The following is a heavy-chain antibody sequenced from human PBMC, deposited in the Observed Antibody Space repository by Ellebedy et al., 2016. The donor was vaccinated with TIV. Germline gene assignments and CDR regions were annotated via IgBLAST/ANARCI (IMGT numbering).Heavy chain of an antibody. CDR3: VRARGLLYEKWGGAGYGMDV. CDR1: GFTFSTYW. CDR2: IKQDGSEE. D-gene: IGHD2-2*02. J-gene: IGHJ6*02. Sequence: PGGSLRLSCVDSGFTFSTYWMSWVRQAPGKGLEWVASIKQDGSEEYYVESVKGRFTISRDNAKNSLFLQMNTLRGEDTAVYYCVRARGLLYEKWGGAGYGMDVWGQGTTVTVSS. V-gene: IGHV3-7*03.